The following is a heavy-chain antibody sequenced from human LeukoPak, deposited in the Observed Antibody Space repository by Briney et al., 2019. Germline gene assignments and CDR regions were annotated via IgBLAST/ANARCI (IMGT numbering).Heavy chain of an antibody. J-gene: IGHJ4*02. CDR3: ARVREVRGVIITSLGY. V-gene: IGHV1-18*01. CDR2: ISAYNGNT. Sequence: ASVKVSCKASGHTFTSYGISWVRQAPGQGLEWMGWISAYNGNTNYAQKLQGRVTMTTDTSTSTAYMELRSLRSDDTAVYYCARVREVRGVIITSLGYWGQGTLVTVSS. D-gene: IGHD3-10*01. CDR1: GHTFTSYG.